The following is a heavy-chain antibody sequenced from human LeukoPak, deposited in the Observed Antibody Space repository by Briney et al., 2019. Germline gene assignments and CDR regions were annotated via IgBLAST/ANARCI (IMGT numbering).Heavy chain of an antibody. D-gene: IGHD2-2*02. J-gene: IGHJ4*02. CDR2: ISGSGGST. CDR1: GFTFSSYA. V-gene: IGHV3-23*01. Sequence: PGGSLRLSCAASGFTFSSYAMSWVRQAPGKGLERVSAISGSGGSTYYADSVKGRFTISRDNSKNTLYLQMNSLRAEDTAVYYCAKRPDCSSTSCYNGPLDYWAREPWSPSPQ. CDR3: AKRPDCSSTSCYNGPLDY.